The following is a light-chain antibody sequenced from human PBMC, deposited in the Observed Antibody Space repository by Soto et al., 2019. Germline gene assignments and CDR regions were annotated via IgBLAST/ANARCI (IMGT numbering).Light chain of an antibody. CDR2: EVS. CDR1: SSDVGNYKY. V-gene: IGLV2-14*01. Sequence: QSALTQPASVSGSPGQSITISCTGTSSDVGNYKYVSWYQQHPGKAPKLMIYEVSNRPSGVSNRFSGSKSCNTASLTISGLQAEDDTDYYCFSYTSSGTYVFGTVTKVTVL. CDR3: FSYTSSGTYV. J-gene: IGLJ1*01.